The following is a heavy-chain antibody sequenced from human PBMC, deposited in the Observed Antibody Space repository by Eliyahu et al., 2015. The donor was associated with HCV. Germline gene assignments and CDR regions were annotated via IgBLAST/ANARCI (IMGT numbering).Heavy chain of an antibody. D-gene: IGHD1-26*01. V-gene: IGHV4-39*07. CDR1: XGSIXSSSYY. Sequence: QLQLQESGPGLVKPSETLSLTCTVSXGSIXSSSYYWGWIRXPPGKGLXXIGSIYYSGSTYYNPSLKSRVTISVDTSKNQFSLKLSSVTAADTAVYYCAREDYVGATAGYFDDWGQGTLVTVSS. CDR3: AREDYVGATAGYFDD. CDR2: IYYSGST. J-gene: IGHJ4*02.